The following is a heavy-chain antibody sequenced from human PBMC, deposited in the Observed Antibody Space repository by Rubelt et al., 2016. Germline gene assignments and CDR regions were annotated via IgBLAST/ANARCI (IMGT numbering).Heavy chain of an antibody. CDR2: ITSSSGAI. V-gene: IGHV3-48*02. CDR3: ARGLSSSDDY. CDR1: GFTFNSYW. Sequence: EVQLVESGGGLVRPGGSLRLSCAASGFTFNSYWMTWVRQAPGKGLEWISYITSSSGAIHYVDSVKGRFTISRDNAKSSLYLQMNSLRDEDTAVYYGARGLSSSDDYWGQGTLVTVSS. D-gene: IGHD6-6*01. J-gene: IGHJ4*02.